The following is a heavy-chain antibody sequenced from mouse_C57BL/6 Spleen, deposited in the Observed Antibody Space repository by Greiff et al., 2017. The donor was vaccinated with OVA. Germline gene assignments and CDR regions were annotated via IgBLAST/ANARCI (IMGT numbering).Heavy chain of an antibody. D-gene: IGHD1-1*01. CDR3: ARSRVITTLNAMDY. V-gene: IGHV1-42*01. CDR2: INPSTGGT. Sequence: VHVKQSGPELVKPGASVKISCKASGYSFTGYYMNWVKQSPEKSLEWIGEINPSTGGTTYNQKFKAKATLTVDKSSSTAYMQLKSLTSEDSAVYYCARSRVITTLNAMDYWGQGTSVTVSS. J-gene: IGHJ4*01. CDR1: GYSFTGYY.